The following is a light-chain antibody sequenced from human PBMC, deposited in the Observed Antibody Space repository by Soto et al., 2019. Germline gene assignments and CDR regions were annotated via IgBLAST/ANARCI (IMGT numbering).Light chain of an antibody. CDR2: SAS. CDR1: QSIGSF. J-gene: IGKJ5*01. CDR3: QQTYSTPIT. V-gene: IGKV1-39*01. Sequence: DIQMTQSPSSLSASVGDRVSITCRASQSIGSFLNWYHQKPGKAPNLLIYSASNLHGGVPSRFSGCGSGTDFTLTISSLQPEDFATYYCQQTYSTPITFGQGTRLEIK.